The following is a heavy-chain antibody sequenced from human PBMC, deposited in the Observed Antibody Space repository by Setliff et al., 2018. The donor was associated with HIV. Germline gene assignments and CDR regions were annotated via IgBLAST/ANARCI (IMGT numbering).Heavy chain of an antibody. CDR2: ISSSGSTI. D-gene: IGHD4-4*01. Sequence: PGGSLRLSCAASGFTFSSYEMNWVRQAPGKGLEWVSYISSSGSTIYYADSVKGRFTISRDNAKNSLYLQMNSLRAEDTAVYYCAREGFTVTYLERGRYYYYGMDVWGQGTTVTVSS. J-gene: IGHJ6*02. CDR1: GFTFSSYE. CDR3: AREGFTVTYLERGRYYYYGMDV. V-gene: IGHV3-48*03.